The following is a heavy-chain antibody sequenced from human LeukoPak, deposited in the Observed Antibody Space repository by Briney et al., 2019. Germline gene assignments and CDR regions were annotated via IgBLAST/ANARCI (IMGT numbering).Heavy chain of an antibody. CDR2: IYYSGST. CDR3: ARVFLLRGYSYGYGAPFDY. CDR1: GGSISSSSYY. Sequence: SETLSLTCTVSGGSISSSSYYWGWIRQPPGKGLEWIGGIYYSGSTYYNPSLKSRVTISVDTSKNQFSLKLSSVTAADTAVYYCARVFLLRGYSYGYGAPFDYWGQGTLVTVSS. D-gene: IGHD5-18*01. V-gene: IGHV4-39*07. J-gene: IGHJ4*02.